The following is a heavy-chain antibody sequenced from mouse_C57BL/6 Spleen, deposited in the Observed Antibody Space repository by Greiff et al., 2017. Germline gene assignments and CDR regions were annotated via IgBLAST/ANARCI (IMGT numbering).Heavy chain of an antibody. CDR1: GYTFTSYW. J-gene: IGHJ2*01. CDR3: ARLFITTVVEDY. V-gene: IGHV1-55*01. CDR2: IYPGSGST. D-gene: IGHD1-1*01. Sequence: QVQLKQPGAELVKPGASVKMSCKASGYTFTSYWITWVKQRPGQGLEWIGDIYPGSGSTNYNEKFKSKATLTVDTSSSTAYMQLSSLTSEDSAVYYCARLFITTVVEDYWGQGTTLTVSS.